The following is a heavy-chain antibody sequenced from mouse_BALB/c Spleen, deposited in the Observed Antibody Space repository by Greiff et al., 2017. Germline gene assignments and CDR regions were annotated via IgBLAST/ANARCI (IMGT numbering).Heavy chain of an antibody. CDR2: IDPENGDT. V-gene: IGHV14-4*02. Sequence: VQLQQSGAELVRPGASVKLSCTASGFNFTDYYMHWVKQRPEQGLEWIGLIDPENGDTEYAPKFQGKAIMTADTSSNTDYLQLRSMTSEDTDVYDCNAGYRDDRGWFDYWGQGTLVTVSA. CDR3: NAGYRDDRGWFDY. CDR1: GFNFTDYY. J-gene: IGHJ3*01. D-gene: IGHD2-14*01.